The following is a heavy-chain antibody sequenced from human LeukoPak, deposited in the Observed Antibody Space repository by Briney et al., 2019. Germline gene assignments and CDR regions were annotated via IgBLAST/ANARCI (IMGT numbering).Heavy chain of an antibody. CDR3: ARQEYCSGGSCYTWFDP. J-gene: IGHJ5*02. V-gene: IGHV5-51*01. D-gene: IGHD2-15*01. CDR1: GYRFSSYW. CDR2: IYPGDSDI. Sequence: GESLKISCKDSGYRFSSYWIAWVRQMSGKGLEYIGIIYPGDSDIRYNPSFQGLVTISADKSISTAYLQWSSLKASDTAMYYCARQEYCSGGSCYTWFDPWGQGTLVTVSS.